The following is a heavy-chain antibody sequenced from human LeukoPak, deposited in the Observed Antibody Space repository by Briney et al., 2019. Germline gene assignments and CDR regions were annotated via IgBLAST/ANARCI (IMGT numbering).Heavy chain of an antibody. CDR2: ISYDGSNK. D-gene: IGHD3-9*01. V-gene: IGHV3-30*04. CDR1: GFTFSSYA. J-gene: IGHJ4*02. Sequence: PGGSLRLSCAASGFTFSSYAMHWVRQAPGKGLEWVAVISYDGSNKYYADSVKGRFTISRDNSKNTLYLQMNSLRAEDTAVYYCARDLVSDHDYWGQGTLVTVSS. CDR3: ARDLVSDHDY.